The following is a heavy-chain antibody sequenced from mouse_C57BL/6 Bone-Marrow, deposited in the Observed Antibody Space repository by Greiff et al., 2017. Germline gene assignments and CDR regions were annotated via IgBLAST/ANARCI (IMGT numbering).Heavy chain of an antibody. CDR2: IYPYNGVS. J-gene: IGHJ3*01. D-gene: IGHD6-2*01. CDR1: GYSFTGYY. Sequence: VQLKQSGPELVQPGASVKISCKASGYSFTGYYMNWVKQSHGNILDWIGYIYPYNGVSSYNRKSKVKATLTVDKSSSTAYMELRSRTTEDSAVYYCARCLCGSCWFAAWGTGTLVTVSA. CDR3: ARCLCGSCWFAA. V-gene: IGHV1-31*01.